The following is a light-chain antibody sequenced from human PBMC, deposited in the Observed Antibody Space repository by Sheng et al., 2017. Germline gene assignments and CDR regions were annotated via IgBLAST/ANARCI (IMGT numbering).Light chain of an antibody. CDR2: HAS. V-gene: IGKV1D-13*01. Sequence: AIQLTQSPSSLSASVGDRVTMTCRASQGVSSAVAWYQQRPGNSPKLLIYHASNLESGVPSRFSGSGFGADFTLTISSLQPEDFATYYCQQFNDYPRTFGQWTKVEIK. CDR1: QGVSSA. CDR3: QQFNDYPRT. J-gene: IGKJ1*01.